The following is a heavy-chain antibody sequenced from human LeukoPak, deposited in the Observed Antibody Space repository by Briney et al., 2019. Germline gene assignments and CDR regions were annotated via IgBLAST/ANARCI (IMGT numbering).Heavy chain of an antibody. CDR1: GFTVNTHY. CDR2: IKQDGSEK. V-gene: IGHV3-7*03. Sequence: GGSLRLSCTASGFTVNTHYMSWVRQAPGKGLEWVANIKQDGSEKYYVDSVKGRFTISRDNAKNSLYLQMNSLRAEDTAVYYCARRTSYFDYWGQGTLVTVSS. D-gene: IGHD3-16*01. J-gene: IGHJ4*02. CDR3: ARRTSYFDY.